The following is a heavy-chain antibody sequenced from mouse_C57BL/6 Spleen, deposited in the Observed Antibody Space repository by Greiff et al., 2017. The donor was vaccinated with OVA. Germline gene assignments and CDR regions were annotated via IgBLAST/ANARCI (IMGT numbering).Heavy chain of an antibody. V-gene: IGHV1-55*01. CDR1: GYTFTSYW. CDR2: IYPGSGST. CDR3: ARGGYYYGSSLHYAMDY. Sequence: VQLQQPGAELVKPGASVKMSCKASGYTFTSYWITWVKQRPGQGLEWIGDIYPGSGSTNYNEKFKSKATLTVDTSSSTAYMQLSSLTSEDSAVYYCARGGYYYGSSLHYAMDYWGQGTSVTVSS. D-gene: IGHD1-1*01. J-gene: IGHJ4*01.